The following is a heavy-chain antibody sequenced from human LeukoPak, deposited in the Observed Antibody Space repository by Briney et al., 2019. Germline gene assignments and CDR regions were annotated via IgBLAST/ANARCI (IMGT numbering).Heavy chain of an antibody. CDR1: GFTFRSYW. D-gene: IGHD3-3*01. CDR3: AVVSSDYYSNYPFHR. J-gene: IGHJ1*01. V-gene: IGHV3-7*01. Sequence: PGGSLRLSCAASGFTFRSYWMSWVRQAPGKGLEWVALIKQDGGVKYYLDSVKGRFTISRDNTENSLYLQMTSLRAEDTAVYFCAVVSSDYYSNYPFHRWGQGTLVTVSS. CDR2: IKQDGGVK.